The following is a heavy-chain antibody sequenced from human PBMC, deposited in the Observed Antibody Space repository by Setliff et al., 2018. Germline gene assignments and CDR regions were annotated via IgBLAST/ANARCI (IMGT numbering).Heavy chain of an antibody. Sequence: SETLSLTCTVSGGSISSHFWSWIRQSPGKGLEWIGYIQKRGSTTTKYNPSLGSRISMSIDTSKNQFSLQLSSVSDGDTAVYYCARAYSSSWYSSRYYFDYWGQGTLVTVSS. V-gene: IGHV4-59*11. CDR2: IQKRGSTTT. J-gene: IGHJ4*02. CDR3: ARAYSSSWYSSRYYFDY. CDR1: GGSISSHF. D-gene: IGHD6-13*01.